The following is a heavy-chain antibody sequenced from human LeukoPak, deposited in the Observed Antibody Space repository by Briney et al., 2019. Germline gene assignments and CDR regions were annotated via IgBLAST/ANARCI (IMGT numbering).Heavy chain of an antibody. Sequence: GGSLRLSCTASGFSLSSYAMHWVRQAPGKGLEYISAISSNGRSAYYANTVKGRFTISRDISKNMVYLQMGSLRPEDMAVYYCARVVPYYDFWSGPVDYWGQGILVTVST. V-gene: IGHV3-64*01. D-gene: IGHD3-3*01. CDR2: ISSNGRSA. CDR1: GFSLSSYA. CDR3: ARVVPYYDFWSGPVDY. J-gene: IGHJ4*02.